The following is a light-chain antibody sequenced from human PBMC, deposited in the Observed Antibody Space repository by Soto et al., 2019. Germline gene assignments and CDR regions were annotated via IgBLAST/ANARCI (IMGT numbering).Light chain of an antibody. CDR3: AAWEASLNGSV. J-gene: IGLJ1*01. Sequence: QSALTQPPSASGTPGQRVTISCSGSSSNIGSKTVNWYQQLPGTVPKLLIYNSYQRPSGVPDRFSGSKSGTSASLAISGLQSEDEADYYCAAWEASLNGSVFGTATKVTVL. V-gene: IGLV1-44*01. CDR2: NSY. CDR1: SSNIGSKT.